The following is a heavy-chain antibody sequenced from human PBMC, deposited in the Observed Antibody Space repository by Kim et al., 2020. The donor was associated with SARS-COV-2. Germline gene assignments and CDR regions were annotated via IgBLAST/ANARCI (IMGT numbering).Heavy chain of an antibody. CDR1: GFTFSSHW. D-gene: IGHD2-15*01. V-gene: IGHV3-7*01. Sequence: GGSLRLSCGGSGFTFSSHWMTWVRQTPGRGLECVANINQDGSAKFYLDSVKGRFTISRDNAKTSLYLQMNNLRGEDTGIYYCTKSIVHWGRGTLVTVSS. J-gene: IGHJ4*02. CDR3: TKSIVH. CDR2: INQDGSAK.